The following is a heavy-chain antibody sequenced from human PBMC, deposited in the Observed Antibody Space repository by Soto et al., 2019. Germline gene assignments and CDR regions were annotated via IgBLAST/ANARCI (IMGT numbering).Heavy chain of an antibody. CDR3: ATTNYYDSSVFDY. D-gene: IGHD3-22*01. J-gene: IGHJ4*02. CDR2: IYYSGST. V-gene: IGHV4-39*01. CDR1: GGSIGSSSDY. Sequence: PSQTLSLTCTVSGGSIGSSSDYWGWIRQPPGKGLEWIGSIYYSGSTYYNPSLKSRVTISVDTSKNQFSLKLSSVTAADTAVYYCATTNYYDSSVFDYWGQGTLVTVSS.